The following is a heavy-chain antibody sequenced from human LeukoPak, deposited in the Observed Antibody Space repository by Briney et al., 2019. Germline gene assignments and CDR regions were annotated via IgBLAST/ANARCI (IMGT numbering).Heavy chain of an antibody. Sequence: PSETLSLTCTVSGGSISSSSYYWGWIRQPPGTGLEWIGSIYYSGSTYYNPSLKSRVTMSVDTSKNQFSLKLSSVTAADTAVYYCARLTRVGEGYWGQGTLVTVSS. J-gene: IGHJ4*02. CDR3: ARLTRVGEGY. D-gene: IGHD1-26*01. CDR2: IYYSGST. V-gene: IGHV4-39*01. CDR1: GGSISSSSYY.